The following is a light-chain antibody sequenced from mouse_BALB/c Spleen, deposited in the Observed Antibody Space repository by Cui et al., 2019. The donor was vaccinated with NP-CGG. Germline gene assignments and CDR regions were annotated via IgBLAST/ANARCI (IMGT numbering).Light chain of an antibody. Sequence: QAVVTQESALTTSPGKTVTLTCRSSTGAVTTSNYANWVQEKQDHLFTGLIGGTNNRAPGVPARFSGSLIGDKAALTITGAQTEDEAIYFCALWYSNHWVFGGGTKLTVL. V-gene: IGLV1*01. CDR3: ALWYSNHWV. J-gene: IGLJ1*01. CDR2: GTN. CDR1: TGAVTTSNY.